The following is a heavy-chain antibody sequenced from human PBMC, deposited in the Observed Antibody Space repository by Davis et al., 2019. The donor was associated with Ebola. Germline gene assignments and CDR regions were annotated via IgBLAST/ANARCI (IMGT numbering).Heavy chain of an antibody. CDR3: ARDRYSVGVTNYLGY. CDR1: GYTFTSYY. CDR2: INPSGGST. J-gene: IGHJ4*02. V-gene: IGHV1-46*01. Sequence: SVKVSCKASGYTFTSYYIHWVRQAPGQGLEWMGIINPSGGSTSNAQKFQGRVTMTRDTSTSTVYMELSSLRSEDTAVYYCARDRYSVGVTNYLGYWGQGTLVTVSS. D-gene: IGHD1-26*01.